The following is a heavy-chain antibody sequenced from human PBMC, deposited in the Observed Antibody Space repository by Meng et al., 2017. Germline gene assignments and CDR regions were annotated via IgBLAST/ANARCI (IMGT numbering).Heavy chain of an antibody. CDR2: IYHSGST. CDR1: CSISRSNW. D-gene: IGHD7-27*01. J-gene: IGHJ4*02. CDR3: ARIGDWGSTRYFDY. V-gene: IGHV4-4*02. Sequence: QEQLVGSGHGRVTPSASWSLPCGDLRCSISRSNWWSWVRQPPGKGLEWIGEIYHSGSTNYNPSLKSRVTISVDKSKNQFSLKLSSVTAADTAVYYCARIGDWGSTRYFDYWGQGTLVTASS.